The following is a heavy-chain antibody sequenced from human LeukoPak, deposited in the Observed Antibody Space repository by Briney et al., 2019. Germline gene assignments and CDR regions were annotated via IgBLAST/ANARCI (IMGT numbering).Heavy chain of an antibody. CDR3: ARYSGYGNWFDP. V-gene: IGHV4-59*01. Sequence: PSETLSLTCTDSGGSISSYYWSWIRQPPGKGLEWIGYIYYSGSTNYNPSLKSRVTISVDTSKNQFSLKLSSVTAADTAVYYCARYSGYGNWFDPWGQGTLVTVSS. D-gene: IGHD5-12*01. J-gene: IGHJ5*02. CDR1: GGSISSYY. CDR2: IYYSGST.